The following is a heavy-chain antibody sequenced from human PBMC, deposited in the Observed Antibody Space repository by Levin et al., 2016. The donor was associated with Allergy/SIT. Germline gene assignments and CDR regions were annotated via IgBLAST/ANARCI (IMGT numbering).Heavy chain of an antibody. Sequence: WIRQPPGKALEWLAHIFSNDEISYTTSLRTRLTISKDTSKSQVVLTMTSMDPVDTATYYCARIPQRDDAFDIWGQGTMVTVSS. V-gene: IGHV2-26*01. CDR2: IFSNDEI. CDR3: ARIPQRDDAFDI. J-gene: IGHJ3*02. D-gene: IGHD6-25*01.